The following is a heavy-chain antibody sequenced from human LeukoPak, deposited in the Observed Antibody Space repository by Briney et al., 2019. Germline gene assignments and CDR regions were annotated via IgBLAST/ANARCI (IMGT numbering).Heavy chain of an antibody. V-gene: IGHV3-23*01. CDR1: GFTFSSYW. Sequence: GGSLRLSCAASGFTFSSYWMSWVRQAPGKGLEWVSAISGSGGSTYYADSVKGRFTISRDNSKNTLYLQMNSLRAEDTAVYYCAKGYCSSTSCSRHDYYYMDVWGKGTTVTVSS. D-gene: IGHD2-2*01. CDR3: AKGYCSSTSCSRHDYYYMDV. J-gene: IGHJ6*03. CDR2: ISGSGGST.